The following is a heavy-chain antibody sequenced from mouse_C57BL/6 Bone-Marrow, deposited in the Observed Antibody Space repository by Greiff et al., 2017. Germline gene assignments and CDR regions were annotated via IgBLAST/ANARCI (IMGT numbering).Heavy chain of an antibody. D-gene: IGHD1-1*01. V-gene: IGHV14-4*01. J-gene: IGHJ4*01. CDR1: GFNIKDDY. CDR2: IDPENGDT. Sequence: VQLQQSGAELVRPGASVKLSCTASGFNIKDDYMHWVKQRPEQGLEWIGWIDPENGDTEYASKFQGKATITADTSSNTAYLRLSSLTSEDTAVYYCTGTVVGAMDYWGQGTSVTVSS. CDR3: TGTVVGAMDY.